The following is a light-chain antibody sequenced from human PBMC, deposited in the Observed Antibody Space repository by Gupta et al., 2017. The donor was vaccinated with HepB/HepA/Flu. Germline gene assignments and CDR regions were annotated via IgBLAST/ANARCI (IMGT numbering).Light chain of an antibody. Sequence: DIVMTQSPLSLPVTPGEPASISCRSSQSLVHSNGYNYLDWYLQKPGQSPQLLIYWGSNRASGVPDRFSGSGSGADFTLKISRVEADDVGVYYCMQALESPRTFGQGTKLEIK. V-gene: IGKV2-28*01. CDR1: QSLVHSNGYNY. CDR2: WGS. CDR3: MQALESPRT. J-gene: IGKJ2*02.